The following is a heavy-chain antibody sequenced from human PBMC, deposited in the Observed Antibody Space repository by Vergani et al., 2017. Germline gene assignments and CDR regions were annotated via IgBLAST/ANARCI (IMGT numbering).Heavy chain of an antibody. D-gene: IGHD4-23*01. J-gene: IGHJ2*01. CDR2: IRSKAYGGTT. CDR1: GFTFGDYA. CDR3: TNAGNSDWXFDL. V-gene: IGHV3-49*03. Sequence: EVQLVESGGGLVQPGRSLRLSCTASGFTFGDYAMSWFRQAPGKGLEWVGFIRSKAYGGTTEYAASVKGRFTISRDDSKSIAYLQMNSLKTEDTAVYYCTNAGNSDWXFDLWGRGTLVTVSS.